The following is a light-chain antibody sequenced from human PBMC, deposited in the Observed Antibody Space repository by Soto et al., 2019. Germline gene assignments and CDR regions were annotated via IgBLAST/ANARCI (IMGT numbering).Light chain of an antibody. Sequence: DIQMTQSPSSVSASIGDRVTITCRASQGITFWLAWYQQKPGKAPELLIYSASNLKSGVPSRFSGSGSGTDFTLTISSLQPEDFATYYCQQSHSLPYTFGQGTKLEI. J-gene: IGKJ2*01. CDR3: QQSHSLPYT. V-gene: IGKV1-12*01. CDR1: QGITFW. CDR2: SAS.